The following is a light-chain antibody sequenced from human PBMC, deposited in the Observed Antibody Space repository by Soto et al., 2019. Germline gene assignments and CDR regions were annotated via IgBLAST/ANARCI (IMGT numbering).Light chain of an antibody. CDR1: QSISKW. CDR2: DAS. V-gene: IGKV1-5*01. J-gene: IGKJ1*01. Sequence: DIQMTQSPSTLSASVGDRVTITCRASQSISKWLAWSQQKPGKAPKLLIYDASSLESGVPSRFSGSGSGTEFTLTISSLQPDDFATYYCQQYNSYSPWTFGQGTKVDIK. CDR3: QQYNSYSPWT.